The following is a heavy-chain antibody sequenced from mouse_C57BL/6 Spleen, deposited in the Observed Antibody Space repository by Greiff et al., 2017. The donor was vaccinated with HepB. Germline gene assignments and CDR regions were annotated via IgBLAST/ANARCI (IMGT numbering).Heavy chain of an antibody. CDR1: GFNIKDYY. CDR2: IDPEDGET. V-gene: IGHV14-2*01. CDR3: ARRNDYDRDAMDY. J-gene: IGHJ4*01. D-gene: IGHD2-4*01. Sequence: VHVKQSGAELVKPGASVKLSCTASGFNIKDYYMHWVKQRTEQGLEWIGRIDPEDGETKYAPKFQGKATITADTSSNTAYLQLSSLTSEDTAVYYCARRNDYDRDAMDYWGQGTSVTVSS.